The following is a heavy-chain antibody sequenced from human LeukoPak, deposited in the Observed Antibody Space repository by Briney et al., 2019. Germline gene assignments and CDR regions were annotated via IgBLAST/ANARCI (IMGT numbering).Heavy chain of an antibody. CDR3: ARDRCNSTTCASRGAFDI. D-gene: IGHD2-2*01. V-gene: IGHV4-38-2*02. CDR2: ITHSGIP. CDR1: GYSISSGYY. Sequence: SETLSLTCVVSGYSISSGYYWGWIRQPPGKGLEWIGSITHSGIPYYSPSLGSRVTISLDASKNQFSLKLTSVTAADTAVYYCARDRCNSTTCASRGAFDIWGQGTMVTVSS. J-gene: IGHJ3*02.